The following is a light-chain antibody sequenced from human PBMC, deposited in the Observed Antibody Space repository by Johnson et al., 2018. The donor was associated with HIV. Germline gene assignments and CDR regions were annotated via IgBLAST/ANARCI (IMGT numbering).Light chain of an antibody. Sequence: QSILTQPPSVSAAPGQKVTISCSGSSSNIGNNYISWFQHLPGSAPKLLIYEINKRPSGIPDRFSGSTSGTSAPLAITGLQPGAEADYYCGTWDSSLRAYVFGTGTKVSVL. CDR1: SSNIGNNY. V-gene: IGLV1-51*02. CDR3: GTWDSSLRAYV. J-gene: IGLJ1*01. CDR2: EIN.